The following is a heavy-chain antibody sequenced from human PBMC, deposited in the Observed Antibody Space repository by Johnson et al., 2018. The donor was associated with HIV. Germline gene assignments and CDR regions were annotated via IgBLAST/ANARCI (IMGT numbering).Heavy chain of an antibody. CDR1: GFTFSSYA. Sequence: QLVESGGGLVQPGGSLRLSCAASGFTFSSYAMHWVRQAPGKGLEYVSAISNNGGSTYYANSVKGRFTISRDNSKNTLYLQMGSLGAEDMAVYYCARGFLGYSGYLRALDIWGQGTMVTVSS. CDR2: ISNNGGST. V-gene: IGHV3-64*01. J-gene: IGHJ3*02. D-gene: IGHD5-12*01. CDR3: ARGFLGYSGYLRALDI.